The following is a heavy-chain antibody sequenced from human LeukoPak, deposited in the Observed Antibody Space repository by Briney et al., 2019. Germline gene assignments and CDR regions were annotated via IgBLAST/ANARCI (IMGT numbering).Heavy chain of an antibody. D-gene: IGHD3-10*01. CDR2: ISGSGGET. J-gene: IGHJ5*02. CDR3: ASHYGSGSNNWLGP. Sequence: GGSLRLSCAASGVTDGMSWVRQAPGKGLAWVSAISGSGGETFYSDSVKGRFTISRDNSKNTLYLQMNSLRAEDSAIYYCASHYGSGSNNWLGPWGQGTLVTVFS. V-gene: IGHV3-23*01. CDR1: GVTDG.